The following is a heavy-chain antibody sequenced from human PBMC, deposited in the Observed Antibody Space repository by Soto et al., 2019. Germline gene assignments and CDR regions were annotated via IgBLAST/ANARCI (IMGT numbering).Heavy chain of an antibody. Sequence: SETLSLTCAVSGGSISSGGYSWSWIRQPPGKGLEWIGYIYHSGSTYYNPSLKSRVTISVDRSENQFSLKLSSVTAADTAVYYCARLISSSGHYYSGMDVWGQGTTVTVSS. D-gene: IGHD6-6*01. CDR2: IYHSGST. CDR3: ARLISSSGHYYSGMDV. V-gene: IGHV4-30-2*01. CDR1: GGSISSGGYS. J-gene: IGHJ6*02.